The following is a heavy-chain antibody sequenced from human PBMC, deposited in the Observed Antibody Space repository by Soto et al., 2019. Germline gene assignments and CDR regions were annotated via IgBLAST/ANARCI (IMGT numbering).Heavy chain of an antibody. Sequence: SVKVSCKASGYTFTSYGISWVRQAPGQGLEWMGWISAYNGNTNYAQKLQGRVTMTTDTSTSTAYMELRSLRSDDTAVYYCARGNYDYVWGSYRSAEYFQHWGQGTLVTVSS. CDR1: GYTFTSYG. D-gene: IGHD3-16*02. J-gene: IGHJ1*01. V-gene: IGHV1-18*01. CDR2: ISAYNGNT. CDR3: ARGNYDYVWGSYRSAEYFQH.